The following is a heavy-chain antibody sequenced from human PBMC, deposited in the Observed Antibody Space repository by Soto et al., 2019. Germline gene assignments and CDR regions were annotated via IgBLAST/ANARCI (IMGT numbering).Heavy chain of an antibody. Sequence: PGESLKISCKGSGYSFTSYWIGWVRQMPGKGLEWMGIIYPGDSDTRYSPSFQGQVTISADKSISTAYLQWSSLKASDTAMYYCARLIAVAGDASYYYGMDVWGQGTTVTVSS. V-gene: IGHV5-51*01. CDR2: IYPGDSDT. J-gene: IGHJ6*02. D-gene: IGHD6-19*01. CDR3: ARLIAVAGDASYYYGMDV. CDR1: GYSFTSYW.